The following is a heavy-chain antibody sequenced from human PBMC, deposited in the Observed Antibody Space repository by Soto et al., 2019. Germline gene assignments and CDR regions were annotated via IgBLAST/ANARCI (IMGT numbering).Heavy chain of an antibody. Sequence: EASVKVSCKASGYTFTSYDINWVRQATGQGLEWMGWMNPNSGNTGYAQKFQGRVTMTRNTSISTAYMELSSLRSEDTAVYYCARGLYYDFWSGYSYVNWFDPWGQGTLVTVSS. CDR1: GYTFTSYD. V-gene: IGHV1-8*01. CDR3: ARGLYYDFWSGYSYVNWFDP. J-gene: IGHJ5*02. D-gene: IGHD3-3*01. CDR2: MNPNSGNT.